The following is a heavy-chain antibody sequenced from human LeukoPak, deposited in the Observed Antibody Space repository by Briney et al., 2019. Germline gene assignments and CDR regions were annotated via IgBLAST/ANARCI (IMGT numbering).Heavy chain of an antibody. D-gene: IGHD3-22*01. V-gene: IGHV4-59*01. CDR1: GYSITRGSY. CDR3: ARGYYYDSSGYYLDAFDI. J-gene: IGHJ3*02. Sequence: SETLSLTCTVSGYSITRGSYWGWIRQPPGKGLEWIGYIYYSGSTNYNPSLKSRVTISVDTSKNQCSLKLSSVTAADPAVYYCARGYYYDSSGYYLDAFDIWGQGTMVTVSS. CDR2: IYYSGST.